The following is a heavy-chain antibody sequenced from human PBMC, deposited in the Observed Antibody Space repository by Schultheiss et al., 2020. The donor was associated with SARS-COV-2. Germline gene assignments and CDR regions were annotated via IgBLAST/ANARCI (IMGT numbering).Heavy chain of an antibody. CDR1: GGTFSSYA. V-gene: IGHV1-69*13. J-gene: IGHJ4*02. Sequence: SVKVSCKASGGTFSSYAISWVRQAPGQGLEWMGGIIPIFGTANYAQKFQGRVTITADESTSTAFMELSSLRSEDTAVYYCARYYYDSSGYPYWGQGTLVTVSS. CDR3: ARYYYDSSGYPY. CDR2: IIPIFGTA. D-gene: IGHD3-22*01.